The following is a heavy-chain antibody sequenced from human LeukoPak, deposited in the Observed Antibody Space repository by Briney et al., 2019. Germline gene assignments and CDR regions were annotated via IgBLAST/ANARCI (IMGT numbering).Heavy chain of an antibody. CDR3: ARELVSSGTGYFDL. CDR2: ITGSTTWT. CDR1: GFTFGNFG. Sequence: GGSLRLSCEASGFTFGNFGMTWVRQAPGKGLQWVSGITGSTTWTYYAASVKGRFTVSRDNSQNTLHLQMNSLRADDTAVYYCARELVSSGTGYFDLWGRGTLVTVAS. D-gene: IGHD3-10*02. J-gene: IGHJ2*01. V-gene: IGHV3-23*01.